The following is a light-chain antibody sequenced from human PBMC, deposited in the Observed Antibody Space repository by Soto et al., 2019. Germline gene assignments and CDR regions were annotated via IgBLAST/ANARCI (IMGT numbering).Light chain of an antibody. V-gene: IGKV1-5*03. CDR3: QQYNSYSEA. J-gene: IGKJ1*01. CDR1: QSISSW. Sequence: DIQISQSPSTRSASVGDRVTITCRASQSISSWLAWYQQKPGKAPKLLIYKASSLESGVPSRFSGSGSGTEFTLTISSLQPDDFATYYCQQYNSYSEAVGQGTKGDIK. CDR2: KAS.